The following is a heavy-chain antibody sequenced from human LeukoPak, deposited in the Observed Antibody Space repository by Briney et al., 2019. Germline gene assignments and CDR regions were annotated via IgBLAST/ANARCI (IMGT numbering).Heavy chain of an antibody. V-gene: IGHV3-23*01. CDR3: AKGSYYDSSGSFYFDY. CDR2: ISGSGDNT. Sequence: AGGSLRLSCAASGFTFSSYAMSWVRQAPGKGLEWVSGISGSGDNTYYADSVKGRFTISRDNSKNTLYVQVNSLGTEDTAAYYCAKGSYYDSSGSFYFDYWGQEPWSPSPQ. CDR1: GFTFSSYA. D-gene: IGHD3-22*01. J-gene: IGHJ4*01.